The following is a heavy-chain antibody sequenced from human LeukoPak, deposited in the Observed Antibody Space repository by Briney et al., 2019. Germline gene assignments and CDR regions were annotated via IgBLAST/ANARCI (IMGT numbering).Heavy chain of an antibody. Sequence: GGSLRLSCAASGFTFSSYAMSWVRQAPGKGLEWVSAISGSGGSTYYADSVKGRLTISRDNSKNTLYLQMNSLRAEDTAVYYCAKDKQWLGGTNWFDPWGQGTLVTVSS. CDR2: ISGSGGST. V-gene: IGHV3-23*01. J-gene: IGHJ5*02. D-gene: IGHD6-19*01. CDR1: GFTFSSYA. CDR3: AKDKQWLGGTNWFDP.